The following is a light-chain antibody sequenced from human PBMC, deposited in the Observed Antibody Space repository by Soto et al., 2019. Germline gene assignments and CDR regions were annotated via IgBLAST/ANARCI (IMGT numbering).Light chain of an antibody. CDR3: QQYYSTPIT. V-gene: IGKV4-1*01. CDR1: QSVLHSDGKTY. CDR2: WAS. J-gene: IGKJ5*01. Sequence: ITQTPLSLSFTPVQPSSISFKSSQSVLHSDGKTYLAWYQQKPGQPPKLLIYWASTRESGVPDRFSGSGSGTDFTLTISSLQAEDVAVYYCQQYYSTPITFGQGTRLEIK.